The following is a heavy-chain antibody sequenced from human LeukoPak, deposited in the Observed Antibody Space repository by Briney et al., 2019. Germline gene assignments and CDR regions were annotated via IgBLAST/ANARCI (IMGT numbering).Heavy chain of an antibody. CDR3: AKDLALVIID. V-gene: IGHV3-23*01. CDR1: GLPFSNYG. CDR2: ISGDAGNK. J-gene: IGHJ4*02. D-gene: IGHD3-9*01. Sequence: GGSLRLSCAASGLPFSNYGMSWVRQAPGKGLEWVSTISGDAGNKHYPDSVKGRFTISRDNSKNTLYLQMNSLRAEDTAVYYCAKDLALVIIDWGQGTLVTVSS.